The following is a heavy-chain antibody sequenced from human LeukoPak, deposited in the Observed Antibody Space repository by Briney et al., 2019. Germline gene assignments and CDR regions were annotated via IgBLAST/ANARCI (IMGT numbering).Heavy chain of an antibody. V-gene: IGHV3-9*01. J-gene: IGHJ3*02. CDR3: ANLGGAFDI. CDR1: GFTFDDYA. D-gene: IGHD3-16*01. Sequence: LGGSLRLSCAASGFTFDDYAMHWVRQAPGKGLEWVSGISWNSGSIGYADSVKGRFTISRDNAKNSLYLQMNSLRAEDTAVYYCANLGGAFDIWGQGTMVTVSS. CDR2: ISWNSGSI.